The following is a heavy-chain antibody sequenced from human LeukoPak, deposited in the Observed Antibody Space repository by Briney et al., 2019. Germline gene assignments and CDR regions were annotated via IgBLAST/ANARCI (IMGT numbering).Heavy chain of an antibody. D-gene: IGHD6-13*01. J-gene: IGHJ3*02. Sequence: GGSLRLSCAASGFTFSSYSMNWVRQAPGKGLEWVSYISVSTTMIYYADSVKGRFTISRDNAKNSLYLQMNSLRAEDTAVYYCARVGRARAAAGFGAFDIWGQGTVVTVSS. CDR3: ARVGRARAAAGFGAFDI. V-gene: IGHV3-48*04. CDR1: GFTFSSYS. CDR2: ISVSTTMI.